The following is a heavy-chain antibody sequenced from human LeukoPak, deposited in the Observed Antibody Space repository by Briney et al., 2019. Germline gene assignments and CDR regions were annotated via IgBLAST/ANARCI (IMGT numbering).Heavy chain of an antibody. CDR3: ARVIGSRGWYLHLGMDV. CDR1: GFTFSSYW. CDR2: IKQDGSEK. Sequence: GGSLRLSCAVSGFTFSSYWMSWVRQAPGKGLEWVANIKQDGSEKYYVDSVKGRFTISRDNAKNSLYLQMNSLRAEDTAVYYCARVIGSRGWYLHLGMDVWGKGTTVTVSS. V-gene: IGHV3-7*03. J-gene: IGHJ6*01. D-gene: IGHD6-19*01.